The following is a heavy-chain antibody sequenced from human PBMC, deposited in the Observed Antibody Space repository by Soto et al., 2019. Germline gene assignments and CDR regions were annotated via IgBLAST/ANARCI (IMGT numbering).Heavy chain of an antibody. Sequence: SETLSLTCAVSGDSISKSGYYWSWIRQNQGKALEWIGYIYYSGSTFYNPSLKSRVSISLDTSKNQFSLKLSSVTAADTAVYYCARTYTYYYDSSGPYYFDYWGQGTLVTVSS. D-gene: IGHD3-22*01. J-gene: IGHJ4*02. CDR2: IYYSGST. CDR3: ARTYTYYYDSSGPYYFDY. CDR1: GDSISKSGYY. V-gene: IGHV4-31*11.